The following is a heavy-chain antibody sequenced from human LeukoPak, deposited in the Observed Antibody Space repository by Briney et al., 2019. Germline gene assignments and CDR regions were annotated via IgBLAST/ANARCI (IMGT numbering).Heavy chain of an antibody. CDR3: ARGQVHFDC. V-gene: IGHV4-61*01. Sequence: SETLSLTCTVSSGSVSSGSYYWRWVRQPPGKGLEWIGYVHYTGSTNYNPSLRGRVTISVDTAKNQFSLRLTSVTAADTAVYYCARGQVHFDCWGQGTLVTVSS. CDR2: VHYTGST. J-gene: IGHJ4*02. CDR1: SGSVSSGSYY.